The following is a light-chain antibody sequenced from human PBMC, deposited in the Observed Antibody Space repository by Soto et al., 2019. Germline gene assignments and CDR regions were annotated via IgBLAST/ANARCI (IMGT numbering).Light chain of an antibody. Sequence: DIQMTQSPSTLSASVGDRVTITCRASQSISSGLAWDQQKPWKAPKLLIYQASSLQSGVQSRYNDSGSGTEFTLSISSLQPDDFATYHCHSGVSFGGGAKMEIK. CDR2: QAS. V-gene: IGKV1-5*03. CDR1: QSISSG. CDR3: HSGVS. J-gene: IGKJ4*01.